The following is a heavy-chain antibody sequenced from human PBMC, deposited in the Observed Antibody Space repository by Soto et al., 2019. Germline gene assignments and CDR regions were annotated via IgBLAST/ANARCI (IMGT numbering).Heavy chain of an antibody. J-gene: IGHJ4*02. CDR3: ARQLERGLYYFDL. CDR2: IFPIFGRA. CDR1: GYTFSSYA. Sequence: GASVKVSCKASGYTFSSYAISWVRQAPGQGLEWVGGIFPIFGRANYAQKFQGRVTITADESTSTGYMELSSLRSEDTAVFFCARQLERGLYYFDLWGQGTLVTVSS. V-gene: IGHV1-69*13. D-gene: IGHD1-1*01.